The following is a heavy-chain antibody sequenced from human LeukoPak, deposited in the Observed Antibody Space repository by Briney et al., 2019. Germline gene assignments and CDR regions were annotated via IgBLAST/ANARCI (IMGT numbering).Heavy chain of an antibody. CDR2: FDPEDGET. J-gene: IGHJ4*02. CDR3: AILYSSSSGWPPYY. CDR1: GYTLTELS. V-gene: IGHV1-24*01. Sequence: ASVKVSCKVSGYTLTELSMHWVRQAPGKGLEWMGGFDPEDGETIYAQKFQGRVTMTEDTSTDTAYMELSSLRSEDTAVYYCAILYSSSSGWPPYYWGQGTLVTVSS. D-gene: IGHD6-19*01.